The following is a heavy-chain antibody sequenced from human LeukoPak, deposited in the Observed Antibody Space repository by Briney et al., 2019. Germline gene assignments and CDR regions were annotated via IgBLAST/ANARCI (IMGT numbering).Heavy chain of an antibody. J-gene: IGHJ3*02. CDR3: AREAHGGTFDI. D-gene: IGHD3-16*01. V-gene: IGHV3-21*01. CDR1: GFTFSSYN. CDR2: ISSSNI. Sequence: PGGSLRLSCAASGFTFSSYNLNWVRQASGKGLEWVSSISSSNIYYADSVKGRFTISRDSSKNSLYLQMNSLTAEDTAMYYCAREAHGGTFDIWGQGTMVTVSS.